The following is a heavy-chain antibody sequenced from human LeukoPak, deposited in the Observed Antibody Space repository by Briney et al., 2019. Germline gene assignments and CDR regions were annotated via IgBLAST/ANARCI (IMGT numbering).Heavy chain of an antibody. D-gene: IGHD6-13*01. Sequence: GGSLRLSCAASGFTFSSYAMHWVRQAPGKGLEWVAVISYDGSNKYYADSVKGRFTISRDNSKNTLYLQMNSLRAEDTAVYYCASLEAYGSSWHFTDYWGQETRVPVSS. J-gene: IGHJ4*02. CDR1: GFTFSSYA. CDR3: ASLEAYGSSWHFTDY. CDR2: ISYDGSNK. V-gene: IGHV3-30-3*01.